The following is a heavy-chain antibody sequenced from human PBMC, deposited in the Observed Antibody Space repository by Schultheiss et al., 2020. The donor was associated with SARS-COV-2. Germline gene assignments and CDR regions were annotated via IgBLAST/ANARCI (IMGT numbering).Heavy chain of an antibody. J-gene: IGHJ4*02. CDR2: IYYSGST. CDR3: ARVWERCSSTSCYQKEFDY. V-gene: IGHV4-59*08. Sequence: SETLSLTCTVSGGSISSYYWSWIRQPPGKGLEWIGYIYYSGSTNYNPSLKSRVTTSVDTSKNKFSLKLSSVTAADTAVYYCARVWERCSSTSCYQKEFDYWGQGTLVTVSS. D-gene: IGHD2-2*01. CDR1: GGSISSYY.